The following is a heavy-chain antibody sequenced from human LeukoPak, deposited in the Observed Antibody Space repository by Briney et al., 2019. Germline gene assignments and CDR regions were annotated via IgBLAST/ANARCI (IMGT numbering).Heavy chain of an antibody. V-gene: IGHV4-39*01. Sequence: SETLSLTCTVSGGSISSSSYYWGWIRQPPGKGLEWIGSIYYSGSTYYTPSLKSRVTISVDTSKNQFSLKLSSVTAADTAVYYCARKMRPRYSDSSAFDYWGQGTLVTVSS. CDR2: IYYSGST. CDR3: ARKMRPRYSDSSAFDY. D-gene: IGHD2-21*01. CDR1: GGSISSSSYY. J-gene: IGHJ4*02.